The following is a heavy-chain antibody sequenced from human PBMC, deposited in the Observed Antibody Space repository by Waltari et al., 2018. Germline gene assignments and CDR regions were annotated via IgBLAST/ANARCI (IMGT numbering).Heavy chain of an antibody. CDR2: IHRSGRT. J-gene: IGHJ4*02. Sequence: QLQLQQSGPGLVKPSESLSLTCGVSGDSMSENYWWSWVRQSPEKGLEWIGQIHRSGRTYYNPSLESRVSVSMDTSNKKFFLKLSSAIAADTAVYYCARDRGRGLYFDSWGRGTLVTVSP. D-gene: IGHD2-15*01. V-gene: IGHV4-4*02. CDR3: ARDRGRGLYFDS. CDR1: GDSMSENYW.